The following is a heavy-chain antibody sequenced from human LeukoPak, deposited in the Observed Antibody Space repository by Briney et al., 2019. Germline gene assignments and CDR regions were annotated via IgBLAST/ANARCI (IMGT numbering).Heavy chain of an antibody. CDR3: AREFGSSWSVRVTPYYFDY. CDR1: GGSISNYY. Sequence: SETLSLTCTVSGGSISNYYWSWVRQPAGKGLEWIGRISNSGSNNYNLVHKSRVTMSVDTSKKQFSVRLSSVTAADTAMYYCAREFGSSWSVRVTPYYFDYWGQGTLVTVSS. J-gene: IGHJ4*02. V-gene: IGHV4-4*07. CDR2: ISNSGSN. D-gene: IGHD6-13*01.